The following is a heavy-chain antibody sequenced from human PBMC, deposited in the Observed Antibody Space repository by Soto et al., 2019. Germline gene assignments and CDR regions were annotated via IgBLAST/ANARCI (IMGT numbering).Heavy chain of an antibody. D-gene: IGHD3-16*01. J-gene: IGHJ6*02. CDR1: GGTFSSYA. CDR3: ARGIAGRDGGNYCYYGMDV. Sequence: QVQLVQSGAEVKKPGSSVKVSCKASGGTFSSYAISWVRQAPGQGLEWMGGIIPIFGTANYAQKFQGRVTITAAESTSTAYMELSGLRSEDMAVYYCARGIAGRDGGNYCYYGMDVWGQGTTVSVSS. V-gene: IGHV1-69*01. CDR2: IIPIFGTA.